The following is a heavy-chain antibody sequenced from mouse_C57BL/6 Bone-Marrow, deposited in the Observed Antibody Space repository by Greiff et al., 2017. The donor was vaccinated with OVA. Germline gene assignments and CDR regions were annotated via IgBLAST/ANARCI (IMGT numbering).Heavy chain of an antibody. CDR1: GSNIKNTY. Sequence: VQLQQSVAELVRPGASVKLSCTASGSNIKNTYMHWVKQRPEQGLEWIGRIDPANGNTKYAPKFQGKATITADTSSNTAYLQLSSLTSEDTAIYYCARSHYYGSSYYWYFDVWGTGTTVTVSS. CDR3: ARSHYYGSSYYWYFDV. CDR2: IDPANGNT. V-gene: IGHV14-3*01. D-gene: IGHD1-1*01. J-gene: IGHJ1*03.